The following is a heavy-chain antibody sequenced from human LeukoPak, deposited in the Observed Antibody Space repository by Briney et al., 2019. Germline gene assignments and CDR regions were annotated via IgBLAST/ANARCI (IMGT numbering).Heavy chain of an antibody. D-gene: IGHD4-17*01. CDR2: ISGSGGST. CDR1: GFTFSRYA. Sequence: GGSLRLSCAASGFTFSRYAMSWVRQAPGKGLDWVSTISGSGGSTYYADSVKGRFTISRDNSKNTLYLQMSSLRAEDTAIYYCAKKARYGEVDYWGQGTLVTVSS. CDR3: AKKARYGEVDY. J-gene: IGHJ4*02. V-gene: IGHV3-23*01.